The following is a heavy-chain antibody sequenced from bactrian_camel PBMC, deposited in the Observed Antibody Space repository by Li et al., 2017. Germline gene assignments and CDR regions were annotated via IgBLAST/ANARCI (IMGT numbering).Heavy chain of an antibody. D-gene: IGHD1*01. Sequence: VQLVESGGGSVQAGGSLRLACVASGRSYENYANGWIMVWFRQPPGKEREGVAVFYTRSGLTDYIDSVTGRFNISQDKAKNTLYLQMNRLNPEDTAMYYCAADSRVRLCTYRQYDYTYWGQGTQVTVS. CDR3: AADSRVRLCTYRQYDYTY. CDR1: GRSYENYA. J-gene: IGHJ4*01. V-gene: IGHV3S54*01. CDR2: FYTRSGLT.